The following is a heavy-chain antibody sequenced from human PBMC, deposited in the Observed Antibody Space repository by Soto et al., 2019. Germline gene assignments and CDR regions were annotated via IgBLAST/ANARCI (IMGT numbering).Heavy chain of an antibody. CDR3: ARDRGTIFGVVISRDGMGV. CDR1: GYTFTGYY. Sequence: QVQLVQSGAEVKKPGASVKVSCKASGYTFTGYYMHWVRQAPGQGLEWMGWINPNSGGTNYAQKFQGRVTMTRDTSISTACMELSRLRSDDTAVYYCARDRGTIFGVVISRDGMGVWGQGTTVTVSS. D-gene: IGHD3-3*01. CDR2: INPNSGGT. V-gene: IGHV1-2*02. J-gene: IGHJ6*02.